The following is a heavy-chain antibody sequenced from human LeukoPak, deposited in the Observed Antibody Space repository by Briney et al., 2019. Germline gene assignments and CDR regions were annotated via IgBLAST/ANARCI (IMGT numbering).Heavy chain of an antibody. CDR3: VRGDDYIFDY. J-gene: IGHJ4*02. D-gene: IGHD4-11*01. Sequence: SETLSLTCAVYGGSFSGYYWSWIRQPPGKGLEWIGEINHSGSTNYNPSLKSRVTMSLDKSKNQLSLRVNSVTAADAAVYYCVRGDDYIFDYWGQGTLVTVSS. V-gene: IGHV4-34*01. CDR1: GGSFSGYY. CDR2: INHSGST.